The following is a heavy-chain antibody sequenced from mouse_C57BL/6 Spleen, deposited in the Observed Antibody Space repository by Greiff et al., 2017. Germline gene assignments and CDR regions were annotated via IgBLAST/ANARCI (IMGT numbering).Heavy chain of an antibody. CDR1: GFTISSYA. CDR2: ISSGGDYI. V-gene: IGHV5-9-1*02. Sequence: DVMLVESGEGLVKPGGSLKLSCAASGFTISSYAMSWVRQTPEKRLEWVAYISSGGDYIYYAHTVKGRFTISRDNARNTLYLQMSSLKSEDTAMYYCTRESYAIDYWGQGTSVTVSA. CDR3: TRESYAIDY. J-gene: IGHJ4*01.